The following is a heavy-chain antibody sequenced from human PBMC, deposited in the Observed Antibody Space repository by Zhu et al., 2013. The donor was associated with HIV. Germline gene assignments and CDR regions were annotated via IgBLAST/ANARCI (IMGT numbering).Heavy chain of an antibody. J-gene: IGHJ6*02. D-gene: IGHD5-12*01. CDR3: ARYSGYDLWGYYYYGMDV. V-gene: IGHV1-58*01. Sequence: QMQLVQSGPEVKKPGTSVKVSCKASGFTFTSSAVQWVRQARGQRLEWIGWIVVGSGNTNYAQKFQERVTITRDMSTSTAYMELSSLRSEDTAVYYCARYSGYDLWGYYYYGMDVWGQGP. CDR2: IVVGSGNT. CDR1: GFTFTSSA.